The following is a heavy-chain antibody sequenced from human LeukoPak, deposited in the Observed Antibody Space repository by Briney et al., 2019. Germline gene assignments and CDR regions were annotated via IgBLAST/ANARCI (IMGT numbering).Heavy chain of an antibody. CDR1: GGSISSGDYY. CDR3: ARDLLSRSSYNNWFDP. CDR2: IYYSGST. Sequence: SQTLSLTCTVSGGSISSGDYYWSWIRQPPGKGLEWIGYIYYSGSTYYNPSLKSRVTISVDTSKNQFSLKLSSVTAADTAVYYCARDLLSRSSYNNWFDPWGQGTLVTVSS. J-gene: IGHJ5*02. D-gene: IGHD6-6*01. V-gene: IGHV4-30-4*08.